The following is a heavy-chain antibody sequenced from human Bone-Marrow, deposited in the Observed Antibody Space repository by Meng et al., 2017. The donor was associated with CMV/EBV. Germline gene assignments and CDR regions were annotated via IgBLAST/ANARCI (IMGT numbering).Heavy chain of an antibody. Sequence: ASVKVSCKASGYTFTSYGISWVRQAPGQGLEWMGWISAYNGNTNYAQKLQGRVTMTTDTSTSTAYMELRSLRSDDTAVYYCARGPDDYNSLGWFDPWGQGTLVTGAS. CDR2: ISAYNGNT. CDR3: ARGPDDYNSLGWFDP. D-gene: IGHD5-24*01. V-gene: IGHV1-18*01. J-gene: IGHJ5*02. CDR1: GYTFTSYG.